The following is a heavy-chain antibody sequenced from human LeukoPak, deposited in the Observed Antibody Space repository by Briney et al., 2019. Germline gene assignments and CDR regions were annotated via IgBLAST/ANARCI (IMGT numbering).Heavy chain of an antibody. CDR3: ARDGVLGQQLVRGWFDP. CDR1: GFTFSSYG. Sequence: PGGSLRLSCAASGFTFSSYGMHWVRQAPGKGLEWVAFIRYDGSNKYYADSVKGRFTISRDNSKNTLYLQMNSLRAEDTAVYYCARDGVLGQQLVRGWFDPWGQGTLVTVSS. D-gene: IGHD6-13*01. CDR2: IRYDGSNK. V-gene: IGHV3-30*02. J-gene: IGHJ5*02.